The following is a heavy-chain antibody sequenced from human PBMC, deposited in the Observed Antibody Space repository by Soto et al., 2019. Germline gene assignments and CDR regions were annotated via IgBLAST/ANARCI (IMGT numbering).Heavy chain of an antibody. V-gene: IGHV3-30*18. D-gene: IGHD5-18*01. CDR1: GFTFSTYG. CDR2: ISYDGSNK. Sequence: QVQLVESGGGVVQPGRSLRLSCAASGFTFSTYGMHWVRQAPGKGLELVAVISYDGSNKYYADSVKGRFTISRDNSKNTLYLQMSSLSAEDTAVYYCAKGFSYSVIDYWGQGTLVTVSS. J-gene: IGHJ4*02. CDR3: AKGFSYSVIDY.